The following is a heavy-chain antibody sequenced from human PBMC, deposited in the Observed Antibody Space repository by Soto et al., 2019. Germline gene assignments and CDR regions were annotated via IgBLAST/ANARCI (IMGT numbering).Heavy chain of an antibody. V-gene: IGHV3-49*03. D-gene: IGHD2-2*01. J-gene: IGHJ6*02. CDR2: IRSKGYGGTT. CDR3: ASLTSWSQEYYYGMDV. CDR1: GFTFGDFG. Sequence: GGSLRLSCTGSGFTFGDFGMSWFRQAPGKRLEWLSFIRSKGYGGTTESAASVRGRFITSRDDSKSIAYLQMNSLKTEDTAVYYCASLTSWSQEYYYGMDVWGQGTTVTVSS.